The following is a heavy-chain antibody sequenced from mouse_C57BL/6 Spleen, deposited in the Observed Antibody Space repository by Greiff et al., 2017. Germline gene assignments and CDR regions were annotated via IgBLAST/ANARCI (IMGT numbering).Heavy chain of an antibody. V-gene: IGHV1-64*01. CDR2: IHPNSGST. D-gene: IGHD1-1*01. Sequence: QVQLKQPGAELVKPGASVKLSCKASGYTFTSYWMHWVKQRPGQGLEWIGMIHPNSGSTNYNEKFKSKATLTVDKSSSTAYMQLSSLTSEDSAVYYCAITTVVGYAMDYWGQGTSVTVSS. CDR3: AITTVVGYAMDY. J-gene: IGHJ4*01. CDR1: GYTFTSYW.